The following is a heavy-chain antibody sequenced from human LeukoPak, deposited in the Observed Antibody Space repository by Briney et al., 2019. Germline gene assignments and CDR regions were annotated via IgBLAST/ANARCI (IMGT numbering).Heavy chain of an antibody. J-gene: IGHJ4*02. CDR3: AKEQGYSYGYDY. Sequence: PGGSLRLSCAASGFTFSSYAMSWVRQAPGKGLEWVSAISGSGGSTYYADSVKGRFTISRDNSKNTLYLQITSLRPENTAVYYCAKEQGYSYGYDYWGQGTLVTVSS. CDR2: ISGSGGST. D-gene: IGHD5-18*01. CDR1: GFTFSSYA. V-gene: IGHV3-23*01.